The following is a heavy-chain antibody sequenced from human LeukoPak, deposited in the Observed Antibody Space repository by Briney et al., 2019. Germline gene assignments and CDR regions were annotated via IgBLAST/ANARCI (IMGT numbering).Heavy chain of an antibody. CDR1: GFTFSSYA. Sequence: PGGSLRLSCAASGFTFSSYAMSWVRQAPGKGLEWVGRTRNKANSYTTEYAASVKGRFTISRDDSKNSLYLQMNSLKTEDTAVYYCARVELHDFWSGYFGYWGQGTLVTVSS. CDR2: TRNKANSYTT. J-gene: IGHJ4*02. CDR3: ARVELHDFWSGYFGY. D-gene: IGHD3-3*01. V-gene: IGHV3-72*01.